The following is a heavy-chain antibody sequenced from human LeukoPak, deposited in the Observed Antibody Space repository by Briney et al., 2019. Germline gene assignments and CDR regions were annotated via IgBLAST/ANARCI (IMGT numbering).Heavy chain of an antibody. D-gene: IGHD4-23*01. CDR3: ARDRDYGGKVYAFDI. J-gene: IGHJ3*02. V-gene: IGHV1-46*01. Sequence: GASVKVSCKASGYIFTDYYMHWVRQAPGQGLEWMGIINPSGGSTSYAQKFQGRVTMTRDTSTSTVYMELSSLRSEDTAVYYCARDRDYGGKVYAFDIWGQGTMVTVSS. CDR2: INPSGGST. CDR1: GYIFTDYY.